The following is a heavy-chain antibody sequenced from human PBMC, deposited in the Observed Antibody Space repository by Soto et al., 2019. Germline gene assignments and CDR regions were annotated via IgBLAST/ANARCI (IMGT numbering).Heavy chain of an antibody. CDR3: AKDRARSSTSYNWFDP. CDR1: GFTFSSYA. CDR2: ISGSGGST. Sequence: EVQLLESGGGLVQPGGSLRLSCAASGFTFSSYAMSWVRQAPGKGLEWVSAISGSGGSTYYADSVKGRFTISRDNSKNTLYLQMNSLRAEDTAVYYCAKDRARSSTSYNWFDPRGQGTLVTVSS. J-gene: IGHJ5*02. V-gene: IGHV3-23*01. D-gene: IGHD2-2*01.